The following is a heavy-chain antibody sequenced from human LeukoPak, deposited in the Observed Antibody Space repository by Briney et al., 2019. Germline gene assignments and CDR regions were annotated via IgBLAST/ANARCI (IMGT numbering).Heavy chain of an antibody. CDR2: VNPSGGST. CDR3: ARDFNSVYYYDSSGHLNWFDP. V-gene: IGHV1-46*01. CDR1: GYTFTSYY. D-gene: IGHD3-22*01. J-gene: IGHJ5*02. Sequence: ASVKDSCKASGYTFTSYYMHWVRQAPGQGLEWMGIVNPSGGSTSYAQKFQGRVTMTRDMSTSTVYMELSSLRSEDTAVYYCARDFNSVYYYDSSGHLNWFDPWGQGTLVTVSS.